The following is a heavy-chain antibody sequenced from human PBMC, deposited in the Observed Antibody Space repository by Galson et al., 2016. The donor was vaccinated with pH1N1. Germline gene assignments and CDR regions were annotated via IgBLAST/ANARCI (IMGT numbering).Heavy chain of an antibody. CDR1: EFTFTNYA. Sequence: SLRLSCAASEFTFTNYAMTWVRQAPGKGLEWVSSITGSGDSTFYADSVKGRFTISRDNSKNTLYLRMNSLRVEDTAMYYCARGAITTPGLDYWGQGTLVTVSS. CDR2: ITGSGDST. D-gene: IGHD1/OR15-1a*01. V-gene: IGHV3-23*01. CDR3: ARGAITTPGLDY. J-gene: IGHJ4*02.